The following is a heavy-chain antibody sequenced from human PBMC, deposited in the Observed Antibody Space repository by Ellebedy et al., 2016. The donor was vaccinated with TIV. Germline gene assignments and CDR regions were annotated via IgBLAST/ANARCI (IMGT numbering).Heavy chain of an antibody. CDR2: IYSSGFT. J-gene: IGHJ6*02. CDR3: AKTQGTMDV. D-gene: IGHD4-23*01. CDR1: GDSMSGYY. V-gene: IGHV4-4*07. Sequence: SETLSLXXNVSGDSMSGYYWTWIRQPAGKGLEWIGRIYSSGFTNYNPSFKSRVTMSVQTSENQFSLKLTSVTAADTAVYYCAKTQGTMDVWGQGTTVTVSS.